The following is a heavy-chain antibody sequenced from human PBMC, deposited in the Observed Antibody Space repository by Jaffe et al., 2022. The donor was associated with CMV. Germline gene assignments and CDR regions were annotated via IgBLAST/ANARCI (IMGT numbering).Heavy chain of an antibody. V-gene: IGHV4-4*07. CDR1: GDSISSYY. D-gene: IGHD6-13*01. Sequence: QVQLQESGPGLVKPSETLSLTCTVSGDSISSYYYTWIRQPAGKGLEWIGRIYTSGSTNYNPSLESRVTMSVDTSKSQFSLNLSSVTAADTAVYYCAREDDRNSWYHKLVCWGQGTLVTVSP. CDR2: IYTSGST. J-gene: IGHJ4*02. CDR3: AREDDRNSWYHKLVC.